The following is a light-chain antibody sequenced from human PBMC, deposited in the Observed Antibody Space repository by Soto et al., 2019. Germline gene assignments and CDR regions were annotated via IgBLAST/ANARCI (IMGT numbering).Light chain of an antibody. CDR2: GNS. Sequence: QSVLTQPPSVSGAPGQRVTISCTGSSSNIGAGYDVHWYQQLPGTAPKLLIYGNSNRPSGVPDRFSGSKSGTSASLAITGVQAEDEADDYCQSYASSLSVVFGGGTKLTVL. CDR1: SSNIGAGYD. CDR3: QSYASSLSVV. V-gene: IGLV1-40*01. J-gene: IGLJ2*01.